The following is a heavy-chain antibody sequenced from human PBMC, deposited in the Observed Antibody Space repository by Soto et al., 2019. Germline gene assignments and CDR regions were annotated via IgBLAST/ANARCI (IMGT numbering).Heavy chain of an antibody. V-gene: IGHV4-4*07. Sequence: QVQLQESGQGLVKPSETLSLTCTVSGVSITPYFWSWIRQPAGKAPEWVGHIYASGRTTYNPSLXXXXXXXXXXXQVSLRLTSXXXXXXXXXXXXXXXXXXPXLDQYYXDL. CDR2: IYASGRT. J-gene: IGHJ2*01. CDR1: GVSITPYF. CDR3: XXXXXPXLDQYYXDL.